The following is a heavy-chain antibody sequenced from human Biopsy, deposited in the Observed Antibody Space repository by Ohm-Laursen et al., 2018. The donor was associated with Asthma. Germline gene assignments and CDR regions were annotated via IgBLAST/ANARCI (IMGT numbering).Heavy chain of an antibody. J-gene: IGHJ4*02. Sequence: SLRLSCAAPGFAVSRDHMFWVRQAPGKGLEWVSVIYSGGTSQTADSVRGRFTISRDYSKNTLYLQMHSLRAEDTAVYYCARGDSSNWSHYYFDYWGQGTLVTVSS. V-gene: IGHV3-53*01. CDR1: GFAVSRDH. CDR2: IYSGGTS. CDR3: ARGDSSNWSHYYFDY. D-gene: IGHD3-22*01.